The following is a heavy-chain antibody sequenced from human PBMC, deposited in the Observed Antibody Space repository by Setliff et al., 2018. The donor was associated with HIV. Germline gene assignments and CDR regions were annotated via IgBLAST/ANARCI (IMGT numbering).Heavy chain of an antibody. CDR2: IWYDGSNK. J-gene: IGHJ4*02. V-gene: IGHV3-33*06. CDR1: ERTFTFRSFG. Sequence: GGSLRLSCAASERTFTFRSFGMHWVRQAPGKGLEWLAVIWYDGSNKYYADSVRGRFTISRDNSKNTLYLQMNSLRAEDTAVYYCAKDAAYSGSYFDNWGQGTLVTVSS. D-gene: IGHD1-26*01. CDR3: AKDAAYSGSYFDN.